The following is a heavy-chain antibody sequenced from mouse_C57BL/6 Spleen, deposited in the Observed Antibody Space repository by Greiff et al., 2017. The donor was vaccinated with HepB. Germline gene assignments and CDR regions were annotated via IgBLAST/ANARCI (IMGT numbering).Heavy chain of an antibody. V-gene: IGHV1-64*01. Sequence: VKLQQSGAELVKPGASVKLSCKASGYTFTSYWMHWVKQRPGQGLEWIGMIHPNSGSTNYNEKFKSKATLTVDKSSSTAYMQLSSLTSEDSAVYYCARRDDGYLFAYWGQGTLVTVSA. CDR2: IHPNSGST. CDR1: GYTFTSYW. CDR3: ARRDDGYLFAY. J-gene: IGHJ3*01. D-gene: IGHD2-3*01.